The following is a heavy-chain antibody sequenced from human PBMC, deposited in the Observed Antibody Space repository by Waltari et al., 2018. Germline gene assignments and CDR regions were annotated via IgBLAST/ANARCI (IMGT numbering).Heavy chain of an antibody. J-gene: IGHJ4*02. Sequence: EVQLVESGGGLVQPGRSLRLSCAASGFTFDDYAMHWVRQAPGKGLEWVSGISWNIGSIGYADSVKGRFTISRDNAKNSLYLQMNSLRAEDTALYYCARIAVAGTDYWGQGTLVTVSS. D-gene: IGHD6-19*01. CDR3: ARIAVAGTDY. CDR1: GFTFDDYA. V-gene: IGHV3-9*01. CDR2: ISWNIGSI.